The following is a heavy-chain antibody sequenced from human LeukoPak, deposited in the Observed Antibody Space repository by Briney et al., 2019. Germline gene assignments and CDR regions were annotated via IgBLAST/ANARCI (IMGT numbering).Heavy chain of an antibody. Sequence: GGSLRLSCAASGFTFSSYAMRGVRQAPGEGLEWGSAISGSGGSTYYADSVKGPFTISRDNSKHTLYLQMHSLRAEDTALYYCAKSPVGASYYDYWGQGTLVTVSS. V-gene: IGHV3-23*01. J-gene: IGHJ4*02. CDR3: AKSPVGASYYDY. CDR2: ISGSGGST. CDR1: GFTFSSYA. D-gene: IGHD3-10*01.